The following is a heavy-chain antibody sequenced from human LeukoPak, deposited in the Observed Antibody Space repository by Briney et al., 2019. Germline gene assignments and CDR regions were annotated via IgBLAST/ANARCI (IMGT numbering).Heavy chain of an antibody. D-gene: IGHD3-10*01. CDR2: IYYTGST. J-gene: IGHJ6*03. CDR1: GGSISRYY. V-gene: IGHV4-59*08. Sequence: PSETLSLTCTVSGGSISRYYWSWIRQPPGKELEYIGYIYYTGSTNYNPSLKSRVTISVDTSKNQFSLKLSSVTAADTAVYYCARHTDWPLGSGYYYYMDVWGKGTTVTVS. CDR3: ARHTDWPLGSGYYYYMDV.